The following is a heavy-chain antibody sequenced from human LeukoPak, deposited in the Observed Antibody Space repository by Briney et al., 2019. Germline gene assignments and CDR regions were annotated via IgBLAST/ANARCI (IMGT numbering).Heavy chain of an antibody. V-gene: IGHV3-23*01. CDR2: ISGSGGST. CDR1: GFTFSSYA. D-gene: IGHD3-22*01. J-gene: IGHJ4*02. CDR3: AKPSTSYYESSGFFPY. Sequence: GGSLRLSCAASGFTFSSYAMSWVRQAPGKGLEWVSAISGSGGSTYYADSVKGRFTISRDNSKNTLYLQMNSLRAEDTAVYYCAKPSTSYYESSGFFPYWGQGTLVTVSS.